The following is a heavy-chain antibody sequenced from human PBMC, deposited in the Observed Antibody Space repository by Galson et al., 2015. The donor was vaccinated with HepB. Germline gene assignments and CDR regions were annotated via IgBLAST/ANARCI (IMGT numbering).Heavy chain of an antibody. V-gene: IGHV3-49*03. D-gene: IGHD2-2*01. CDR1: GFTFGDYA. CDR3: TRGERYFSSTSCYAAEFY. J-gene: IGHJ4*02. CDR2: IRSKAYGGTT. Sequence: SLRLSCAASGFTFGDYAMSWFRQAPGKGLEWVGFIRSKAYGGTTEYAASVKGRFTISRDDSKSIAYLQMNSLKTEDTAVYYCTRGERYFSSTSCYAAEFYWGQGTLVTVSS.